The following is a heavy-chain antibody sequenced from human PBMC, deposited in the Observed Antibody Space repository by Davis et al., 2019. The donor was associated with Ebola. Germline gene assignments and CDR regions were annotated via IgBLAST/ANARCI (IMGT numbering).Heavy chain of an antibody. J-gene: IGHJ4*02. V-gene: IGHV3-74*01. CDR1: GFTFSSYW. CDR2: INSDGSST. CDR3: ARWDSSSGWFYFDY. Sequence: PGGSLRLSCAASGFTFSSYWMHWVRQAPGKGLVWVSRINSDGSSTSYADSVKGRFTISRDNAKNTLYLQMNSLRAEDTAVYYCARWDSSSGWFYFDYWGQGTLVTVSS. D-gene: IGHD6-19*01.